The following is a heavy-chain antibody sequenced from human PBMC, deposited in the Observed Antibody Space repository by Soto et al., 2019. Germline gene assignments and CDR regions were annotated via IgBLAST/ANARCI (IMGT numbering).Heavy chain of an antibody. CDR1: GFTFSSYA. V-gene: IGHV3-23*01. Sequence: EVQLLESGGGLVQPGGSLRLSCAASGFTFSSYAMRWVRQAPGQGLEWVSAISSSGGSTYYADSVKGRFPISRDNSKNTRYLQMNSLRAEDTAVYYCAEPTTMIVVVITFQHWGQGNLVTVSS. J-gene: IGHJ1*01. CDR2: ISSSGGST. CDR3: AEPTTMIVVVITFQH. D-gene: IGHD3-22*01.